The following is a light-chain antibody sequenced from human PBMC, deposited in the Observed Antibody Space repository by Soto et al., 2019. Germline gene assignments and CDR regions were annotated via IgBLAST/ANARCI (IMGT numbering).Light chain of an antibody. CDR3: QQRSNWPQIT. V-gene: IGKV3-11*01. Sequence: EIVLTQSPATLSLSPGERATLSCRASQSVSIYLAWVQHKPGQAPRLLIYDASNRATGIPARFSGSGSGTAFTLTISSLEPEDFAVYYCQQRSNWPQITFGQGTRLEIK. CDR1: QSVSIY. J-gene: IGKJ5*01. CDR2: DAS.